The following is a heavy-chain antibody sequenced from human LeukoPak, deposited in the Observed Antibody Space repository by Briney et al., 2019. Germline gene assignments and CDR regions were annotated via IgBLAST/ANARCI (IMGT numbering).Heavy chain of an antibody. CDR1: GITFSGYW. D-gene: IGHD3-10*01. Sequence: GGSLRLSCPVSGITFSGYWVHWVRQAPGKGLVWVSRISSGWTTTTYADFVKGRFTISRDNSKNTLYLQMNSLRAEDTAVYYCAKAYYGSGSRLPFDYWGQGTLVTVSS. CDR3: AKAYYGSGSRLPFDY. V-gene: IGHV3-74*01. J-gene: IGHJ4*02. CDR2: ISSGWTTT.